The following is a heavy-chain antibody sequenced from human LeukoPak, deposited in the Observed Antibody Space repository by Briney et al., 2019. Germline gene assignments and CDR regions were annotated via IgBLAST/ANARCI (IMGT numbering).Heavy chain of an antibody. J-gene: IGHJ5*02. Sequence: TSETLPLTCTVSGDSISSYYWSWIRQFPGKGLEWIGYIYYSGSTNYNPSLKSRVTISVDTSKNQFSLKLSSVTAADTAVYYCAREGSSGWYGWFDPWGQGTLVTVSS. CDR1: GDSISSYY. CDR2: IYYSGST. V-gene: IGHV4-59*01. D-gene: IGHD6-19*01. CDR3: AREGSSGWYGWFDP.